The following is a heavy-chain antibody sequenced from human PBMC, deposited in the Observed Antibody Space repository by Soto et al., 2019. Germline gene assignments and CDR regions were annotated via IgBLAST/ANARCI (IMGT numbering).Heavy chain of an antibody. J-gene: IGHJ6*02. V-gene: IGHV1-69*08. CDR2: VNPILRIA. CDR1: GDTFNTYT. Sequence: QVQLVQSGAEVKKPGSSVKVSCKASGDTFNTYTINWVRQAPGEGLEWMGRVNPILRIANYAQRFQGRVTITADKFTNTGYMELSSLRSEDTAVYYCARDTTTFPFYYGMDVWGQGTTVTVSS. CDR3: ARDTTTFPFYYGMDV. D-gene: IGHD4-4*01.